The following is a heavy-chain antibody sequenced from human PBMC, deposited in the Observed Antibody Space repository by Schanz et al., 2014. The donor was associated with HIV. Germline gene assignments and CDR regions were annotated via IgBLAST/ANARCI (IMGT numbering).Heavy chain of an antibody. J-gene: IGHJ4*02. CDR3: ARHQRGSYLEALDY. CDR2: AHHSGST. V-gene: IGHV4-39*01. D-gene: IGHD3-10*01. CDR1: GDSISNTTHY. Sequence: QLQLQESGPGLVKPSETLSLTCSVSGDSISNTTHYWGWIRQPPGKGLEWIGSAHHSGSTYYTPSQKMRVPISVDTSKTQVPQKLSPVTAADTAVFYCARHQRGSYLEALDYWGQGTLVTVSS.